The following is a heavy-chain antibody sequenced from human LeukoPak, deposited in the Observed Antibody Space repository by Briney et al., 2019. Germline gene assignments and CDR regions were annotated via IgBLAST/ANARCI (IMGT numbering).Heavy chain of an antibody. V-gene: IGHV3-33*06. Sequence: GGSLRLSCAASGFTFSSYGMHWVRQAPGKGLEWVAVIWYDGSNKYYADSVKGRFTIPRDNSKNTLYLQMNSLRAEDTAVYYCAKVVIDGGSGWYPDYWGQGTLVTVSS. CDR2: IWYDGSNK. CDR1: GFTFSSYG. J-gene: IGHJ4*02. CDR3: AKVVIDGGSGWYPDY. D-gene: IGHD6-19*01.